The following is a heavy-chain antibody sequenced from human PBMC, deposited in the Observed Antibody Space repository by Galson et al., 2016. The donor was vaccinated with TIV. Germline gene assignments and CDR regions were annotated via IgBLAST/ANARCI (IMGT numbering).Heavy chain of an antibody. Sequence: SVKVSCKASGGTFHKYTISWVRQAPGQGLEWMGRIVPILGMTNYAEKFQGRVTITADRSTSTAYMKLSSLRSEDTAVYYSHVVLTSGDSYGLDVWGQGTTVTVFS. CDR2: IVPILGMT. CDR1: GGTFHKYT. V-gene: IGHV1-69*02. D-gene: IGHD3-22*01. J-gene: IGHJ6*02. CDR3: HVVLTSGDSYGLDV.